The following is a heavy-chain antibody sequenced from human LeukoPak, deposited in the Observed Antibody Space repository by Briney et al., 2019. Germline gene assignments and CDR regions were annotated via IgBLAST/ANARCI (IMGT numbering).Heavy chain of an antibody. D-gene: IGHD6-13*01. Sequence: GGSLRLSCVASGFTFSSYEMNWVRQAPGKGLEWASYISSGGSTKYYADSVKGRFTISRDNAKNSLYLHMNSLRAEDTAVYYCAGAHLLAAASTGDYWGQGTLVIVSS. CDR2: ISSGGSTK. V-gene: IGHV3-48*03. J-gene: IGHJ4*02. CDR1: GFTFSSYE. CDR3: AGAHLLAAASTGDY.